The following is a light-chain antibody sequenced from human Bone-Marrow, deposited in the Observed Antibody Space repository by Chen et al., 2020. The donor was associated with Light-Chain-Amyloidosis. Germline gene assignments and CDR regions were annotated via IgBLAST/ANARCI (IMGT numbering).Light chain of an antibody. CDR3: QSYDSSLSDWV. V-gene: IGLV1-40*01. CDR1: SSNIGAGYD. J-gene: IGLJ3*02. CDR2: GNS. Sequence: QSVLTQPPSVSGAPGQRVTIPCTGSSSNIGAGYDVHWYQQLPGTAPKLLIYGNSNRPSGGPDRCSASKSGTSAALAITGLQAEDEADYYCQSYDSSLSDWVFGGGTKLTVL.